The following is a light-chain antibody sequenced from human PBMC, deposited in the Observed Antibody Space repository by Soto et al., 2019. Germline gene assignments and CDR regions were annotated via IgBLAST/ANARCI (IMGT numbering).Light chain of an antibody. CDR2: AAS. V-gene: IGKV1-39*01. J-gene: IGKJ5*01. CDR1: QTITSY. CDR3: QQLHGYPIT. Sequence: IQMTQSPSSLSASVGDRFSITCRASQTITSYLNWYQQRPGKAPNLLIYAASSLQSGVPSRFSGSGSGTDFTLTISSLQPEDFATYYCQQLHGYPITFGQGTRLEI.